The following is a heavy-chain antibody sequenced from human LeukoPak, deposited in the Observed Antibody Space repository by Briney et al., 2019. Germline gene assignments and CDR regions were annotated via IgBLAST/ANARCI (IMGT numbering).Heavy chain of an antibody. D-gene: IGHD3-10*01. CDR1: GGTFSSYA. V-gene: IGHV1-69*04. CDR2: IIPILGIA. CDR3: ARDNHPPNYYGSGSPAGY. J-gene: IGHJ4*02. Sequence: ASVKVSCKASGGTFSSYAISWVRQAPGQGLEWMGRIIPILGIANYAQKFQGRVTITADKSTSTAYMELSSLRSEDTAVYYCARDNHPPNYYGSGSPAGYWGQGTLVTVSS.